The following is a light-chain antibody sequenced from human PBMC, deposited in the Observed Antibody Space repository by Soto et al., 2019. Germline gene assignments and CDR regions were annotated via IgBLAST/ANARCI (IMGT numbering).Light chain of an antibody. CDR2: GAS. J-gene: IGKJ1*01. CDR3: QQYGSSGT. V-gene: IGKV3-20*01. CDR1: PSVSGSN. Sequence: EIVLTQSPGTLSLSPGERATLSCRASPSVSGSNLAWYQQKPGQAPRLVIYGASSRATAIPDRFSGSGSGTDFTLTISRLEPEDFAVYYCQQYGSSGTFGQGTKVDIK.